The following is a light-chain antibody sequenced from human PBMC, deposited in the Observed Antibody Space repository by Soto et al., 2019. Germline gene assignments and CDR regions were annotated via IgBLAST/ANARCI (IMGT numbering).Light chain of an antibody. J-gene: IGKJ4*01. CDR1: QSLSSN. CDR2: GAS. Sequence: EIVMTQSPATLSVSPGERATLSCRASQSLSSNLAWYQQKPGQAPRLLIYGASTRATGIPARFSGSGSGTECTLTISSLQSEDFAVYYCQQYNDWPRRLSFGGGTKVEIK. V-gene: IGKV3-15*01. CDR3: QQYNDWPRRLS.